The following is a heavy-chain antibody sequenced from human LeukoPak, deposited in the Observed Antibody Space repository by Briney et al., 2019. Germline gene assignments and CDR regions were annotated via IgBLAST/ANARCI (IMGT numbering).Heavy chain of an antibody. Sequence: SVKVSCKASGGTFSSYAISWVRQAPGQGLEWMGGTIPIFGTANYAQKFQGRVTITTDESTSTAYMELSSLRSEDTAVYYCRLGGCTNGVCYDNHDAFDIWGQGTMVTVSS. CDR2: TIPIFGTA. V-gene: IGHV1-69*05. J-gene: IGHJ3*02. CDR1: GGTFSSYA. D-gene: IGHD2-8*01. CDR3: RLGGCTNGVCYDNHDAFDI.